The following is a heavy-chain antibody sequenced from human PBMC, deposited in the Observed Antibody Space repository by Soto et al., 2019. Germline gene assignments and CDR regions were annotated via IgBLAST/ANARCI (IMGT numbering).Heavy chain of an antibody. J-gene: IGHJ3*02. CDR3: ASQGGLGSDAFDI. Sequence: VKVSCKASGGTFSSYTISWVRQAPGQGLEWMGRIIPILGIANYAQKFQGRVTITADKSTSTAYMELSSLRSEDTAVYYCASQGGLGSDAFDIWGQGTMVTVSS. D-gene: IGHD2-2*03. V-gene: IGHV1-69*02. CDR1: GGTFSSYT. CDR2: IIPILGIA.